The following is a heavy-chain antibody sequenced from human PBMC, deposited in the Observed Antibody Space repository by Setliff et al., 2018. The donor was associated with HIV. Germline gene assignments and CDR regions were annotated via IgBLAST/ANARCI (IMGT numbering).Heavy chain of an antibody. CDR1: GGTFSSYA. D-gene: IGHD2-15*01. J-gene: IGHJ4*02. Sequence: SVKVSCKASGGTFSSYAISWVRQAPGQGLEWMGGIIPILGIANYAQKFQGRVTITADESTSTAYMELSSLRSEDTAVYYCSGALGGYCSGGSCYFDYWGRGTLVTVSS. V-gene: IGHV1-69*10. CDR2: IIPILGIA. CDR3: SGALGGYCSGGSCYFDY.